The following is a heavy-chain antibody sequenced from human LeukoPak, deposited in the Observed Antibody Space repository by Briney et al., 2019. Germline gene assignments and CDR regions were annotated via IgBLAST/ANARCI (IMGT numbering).Heavy chain of an antibody. Sequence: GGSLRLSCAASGFTVSSNYMSWVRQPPGKGLEWVSVINSGGSTNYADSVKGRFTISRDNSKNTLYLQMNSLRAEDTAVYYCARARYGDSYYFDYWGQGTLVTVSS. D-gene: IGHD4-17*01. V-gene: IGHV3-53*01. CDR2: INSGGST. CDR3: ARARYGDSYYFDY. CDR1: GFTVSSNY. J-gene: IGHJ4*02.